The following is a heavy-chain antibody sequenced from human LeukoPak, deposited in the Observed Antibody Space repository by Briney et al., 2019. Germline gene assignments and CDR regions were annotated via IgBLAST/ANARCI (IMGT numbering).Heavy chain of an antibody. CDR2: MNPNSGNT. CDR3: ARGLLLWFGELPYNWFDP. D-gene: IGHD3-10*01. J-gene: IGHJ5*02. Sequence: GASVKVSCKASGYTFTSYDINWVRQATGQGLEWMGWMNPNSGNTGYAQKFQGSVTMTRNTSISTAYMELSSLRSEDTAVYYCARGLLLWFGELPYNWFDPWGQGTLVTVSS. CDR1: GYTFTSYD. V-gene: IGHV1-8*01.